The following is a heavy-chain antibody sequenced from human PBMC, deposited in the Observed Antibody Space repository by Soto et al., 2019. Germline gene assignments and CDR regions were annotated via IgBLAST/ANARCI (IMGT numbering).Heavy chain of an antibody. CDR2: ISHAGSEK. J-gene: IGHJ4*02. D-gene: IGHD2-2*02. V-gene: IGHV3-30*18. CDR1: GFILSTYG. CDR3: AKSVKYTNDPTGN. Sequence: QVQLVESGGDVVQPGRSLRLSCAASGFILSTYGMHWVRQAPGKGLEWVAVISHAGSEKYYVDSVKGRFTISRDNSKNTVHLQMNSLRVEDTAVYYCAKSVKYTNDPTGNWGQGTLVTVSS.